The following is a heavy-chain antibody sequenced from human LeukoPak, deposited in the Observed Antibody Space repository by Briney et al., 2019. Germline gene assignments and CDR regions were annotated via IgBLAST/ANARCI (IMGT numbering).Heavy chain of an antibody. CDR1: GGSISSSSYY. V-gene: IGHV4-39*01. J-gene: IGHJ6*02. CDR3: ARHETTNLIGYYYGMDV. Sequence: SETLSLTCTVSGGSISSSSYYWGWIRQPPGKGLEWIGSIYYSGSTYYNPSLKSRVTISVDTSKNQFSLKLSSVTAADTAVYYCARHETTNLIGYYYGMDVWGQGTTVTASS. CDR2: IYYSGST. D-gene: IGHD4-17*01.